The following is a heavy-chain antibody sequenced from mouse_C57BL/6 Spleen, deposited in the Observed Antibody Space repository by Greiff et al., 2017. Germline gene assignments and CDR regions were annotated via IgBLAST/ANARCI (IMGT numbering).Heavy chain of an antibody. J-gene: IGHJ2*01. V-gene: IGHV1-31*01. CDR1: GYSFTGYY. CDR3: ARGFYYGSSYEDYFDY. D-gene: IGHD1-1*01. Sequence: VQLQQSGPELVKPGASVKISCKASGYSFTGYYMHWVKQSHGNILDWIGYIYAYTGVSNYNEKFKGKATLTVDKSSSTAYMELRSLTSEDSAVYYCARGFYYGSSYEDYFDYWGQGTTLTVSS. CDR2: IYAYTGVS.